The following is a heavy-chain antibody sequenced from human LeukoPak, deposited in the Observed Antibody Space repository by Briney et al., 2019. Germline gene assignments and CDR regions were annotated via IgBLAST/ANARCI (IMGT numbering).Heavy chain of an antibody. CDR1: GGTFSSYA. Sequence: ASVKVSCKASGGTFSSYAISWVRQAPGQGLEWMGGIIPIFGTANYAQKFQGRVTITADKSTSTAYMELSSLRSEDTAVYYCARDTGWLHLTKNWFDPWGQGTLVTVSS. CDR2: IIPIFGTA. V-gene: IGHV1-69*06. J-gene: IGHJ5*02. D-gene: IGHD5-24*01. CDR3: ARDTGWLHLTKNWFDP.